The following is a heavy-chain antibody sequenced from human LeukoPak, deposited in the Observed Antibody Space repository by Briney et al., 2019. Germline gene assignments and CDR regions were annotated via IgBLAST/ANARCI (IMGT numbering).Heavy chain of an antibody. Sequence: PSETLSLTCTVSGDSISSYYWTWIRQPPGKGLEWIGYISYSGSTNYNPSLKSRVTISVDTSKNQFSLKLSSVTAADTAVYYCARGSPDYYDDYYFDYWGQGTLVTVSS. CDR1: GDSISSYY. D-gene: IGHD3-22*01. CDR2: ISYSGST. V-gene: IGHV4-59*01. CDR3: ARGSPDYYDDYYFDY. J-gene: IGHJ4*02.